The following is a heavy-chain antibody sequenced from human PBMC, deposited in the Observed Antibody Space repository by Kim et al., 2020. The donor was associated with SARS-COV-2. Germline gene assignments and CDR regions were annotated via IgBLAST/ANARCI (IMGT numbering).Heavy chain of an antibody. V-gene: IGHV1-69*02. Sequence: NDEQKFQGRVTVTADKSTRTTYMELSSLRSEDTALYYCALGSSAGTNWFDPWGQGTLVTVSS. J-gene: IGHJ5*02. D-gene: IGHD6-6*01. CDR3: ALGSSAGTNWFDP.